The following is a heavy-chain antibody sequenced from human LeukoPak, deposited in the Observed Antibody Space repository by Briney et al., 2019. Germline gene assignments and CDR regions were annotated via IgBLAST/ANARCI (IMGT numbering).Heavy chain of an antibody. CDR2: IHGNGETT. J-gene: IGHJ5*02. CDR3: ARVGLDTAAWHISWFDP. CDR1: AFRFSSFA. V-gene: IGHV3-23*01. Sequence: GGSLRLSCAASAFRFSSFAMTWVRQAPGKGLEWVSGIHGNGETTYYADPVKGRFTISRDNSRELLYLQMNSLRVEDTAVYYCARVGLDTAAWHISWFDPWGQGTRVTVSS. D-gene: IGHD5-18*01.